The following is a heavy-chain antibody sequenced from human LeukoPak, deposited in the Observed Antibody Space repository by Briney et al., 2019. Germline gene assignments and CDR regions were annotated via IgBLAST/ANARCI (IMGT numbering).Heavy chain of an antibody. J-gene: IGHJ5*02. CDR3: ARDGRRDRGYYDFWSGHNWFDP. Sequence: SVKVSCKASGGTFSSYAITWVRQAPGQGLEWMGGTIPIFGTANYAQKFQGRVTITADESTCTAYMELSSLRSEDTAVYYCARDGRRDRGYYDFWSGHNWFDPWGQGTLVTVSS. V-gene: IGHV1-69*13. D-gene: IGHD3-3*01. CDR2: TIPIFGTA. CDR1: GGTFSSYA.